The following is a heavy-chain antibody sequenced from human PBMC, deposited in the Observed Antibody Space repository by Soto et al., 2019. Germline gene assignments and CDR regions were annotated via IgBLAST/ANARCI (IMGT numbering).Heavy chain of an antibody. CDR3: ARDSVAGGYYYYYGLDV. V-gene: IGHV3-53*01. D-gene: IGHD2-15*01. Sequence: PGGSLRLSCAASDFTVSSSYMSCVRQAPGKGLEGVSIIYSGGNTYYADFVKGRFTISRDNSKNTLYLEINSLRAEDTAVYYCARDSVAGGYYYYYGLDVWGQGTKVTVSS. CDR1: DFTVSSSY. J-gene: IGHJ6*02. CDR2: IYSGGNT.